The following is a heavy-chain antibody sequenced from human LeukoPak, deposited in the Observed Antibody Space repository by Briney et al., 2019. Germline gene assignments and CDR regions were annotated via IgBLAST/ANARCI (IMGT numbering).Heavy chain of an antibody. CDR2: IYPGDSDT. CDR1: GYSFTSYW. J-gene: IGHJ6*03. CDR3: ARQMWLPYYYMDV. D-gene: IGHD3-22*01. V-gene: IGHV5-51*01. Sequence: GESLKISCKGSGYSFTSYWIGWVRQMPGKGLEWMGIIYPGDSDTRYSPSFQGQVTISADKSISTAYLQWSSLKASDTAMYYCARQMWLPYYYMDVWGKGPTVTVSS.